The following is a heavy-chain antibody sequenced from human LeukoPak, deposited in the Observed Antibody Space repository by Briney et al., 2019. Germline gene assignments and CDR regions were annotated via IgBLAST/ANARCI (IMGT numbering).Heavy chain of an antibody. V-gene: IGHV3-30-3*01. Sequence: PGRSLRLSCSASGFTFSGYAMQWVRQTPAKGLQWLGFISYDGIHKYYADSVKGRFTISRDNSKNTLYLQMNSLRAEDTAVYYCAKDGRSSNWNDARVDYYGMDVWGQGTTVTVSS. CDR3: AKDGRSSNWNDARVDYYGMDV. J-gene: IGHJ6*02. CDR1: GFTFSGYA. D-gene: IGHD1-1*01. CDR2: ISYDGIHK.